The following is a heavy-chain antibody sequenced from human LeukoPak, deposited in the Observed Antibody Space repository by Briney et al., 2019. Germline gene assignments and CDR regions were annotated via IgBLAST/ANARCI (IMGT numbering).Heavy chain of an antibody. J-gene: IGHJ6*02. Sequence: PGGSLRLSCAAPGFIFSNYWMTWVCQAPGKGLEWVANIRQDGSETYYVDSMRGRFTSSRDNDKYSLYLQMNSLRAEDTAVYYCARAPKVSQYGMDVWGQGTTVTVSS. D-gene: IGHD2-21*01. CDR3: ARAPKVSQYGMDV. CDR1: GFIFSNYW. CDR2: IRQDGSET. V-gene: IGHV3-7*04.